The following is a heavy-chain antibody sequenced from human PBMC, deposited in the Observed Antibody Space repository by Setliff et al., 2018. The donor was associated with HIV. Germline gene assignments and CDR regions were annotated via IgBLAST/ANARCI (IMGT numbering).Heavy chain of an antibody. CDR2: VSYSGST. CDR1: GYSINSGYY. Sequence: SETLSLTCAVSGYSINSGYYWGWIRQPPGRGLEWIGTVSYSGSTNYNPSLKSRVTISVDTSENQFSLKLSSVTAADTAVYYCARDLGSAYSYAQGRFDPWGQGTLVTVSS. V-gene: IGHV4-38-2*02. D-gene: IGHD5-18*01. CDR3: ARDLGSAYSYAQGRFDP. J-gene: IGHJ5*02.